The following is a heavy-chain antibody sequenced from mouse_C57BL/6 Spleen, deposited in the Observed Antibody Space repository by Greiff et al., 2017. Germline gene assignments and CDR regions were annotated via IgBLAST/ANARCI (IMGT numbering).Heavy chain of an antibody. V-gene: IGHV1-80*01. CDR2: IYPGDGDT. CDR3: ARDRLYGAMDY. CDR1: GYAFSSYW. J-gene: IGHJ4*01. D-gene: IGHD2-12*01. Sequence: VQLQQPGAELVKPGASVKISCKASGYAFSSYWMNWVKQRPGKGLEWIGQIYPGDGDTNYNGKFKGKATLTADKSSSTAYMQLSSLTSEDSAVYFCARDRLYGAMDYWGQGTSVTVSS.